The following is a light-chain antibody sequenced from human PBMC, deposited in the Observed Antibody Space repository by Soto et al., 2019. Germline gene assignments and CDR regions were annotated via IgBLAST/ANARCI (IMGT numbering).Light chain of an antibody. CDR3: QETYSSPFT. CDR2: PAS. CDR1: VRINNS. J-gene: IGKJ3*01. V-gene: IGKV1-39*01. Sequence: DIQMTQSQSSLSASVGDRVTITCRAGVRINNSLTWYQKKPGKAPKSQIFPASNLQSVVPSRFRGRGSGTEFTLSIDSLRPEDFATYYCQETYSSPFTFGPGT.